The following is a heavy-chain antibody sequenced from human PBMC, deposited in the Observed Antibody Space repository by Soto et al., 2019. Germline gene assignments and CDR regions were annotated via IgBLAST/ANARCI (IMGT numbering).Heavy chain of an antibody. Sequence: GESLRLSCAVSGFTFSSYWMSWVRQAPGKGLEWVANIKQDGSEKHYVDSVKGRFTISRDNAKNSLYLQMNSLRAEDTALYYCARGGGFCGADCYKGGIDYWGQGALVTVSS. CDR1: GFTFSSYW. D-gene: IGHD2-21*02. CDR2: IKQDGSEK. V-gene: IGHV3-7*01. CDR3: ARGGGFCGADCYKGGIDY. J-gene: IGHJ4*02.